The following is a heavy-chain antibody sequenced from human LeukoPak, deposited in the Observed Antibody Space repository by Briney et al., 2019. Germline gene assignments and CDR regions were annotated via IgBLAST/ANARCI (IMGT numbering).Heavy chain of an antibody. CDR3: ARLSGYYGSGSYPYYYYGMDV. D-gene: IGHD3-10*01. Sequence: RAGESLKISCKGSGYSFTSYWIGWVRQMPGKGLEWMGIIYPGDSDTRYSPSFQGQVTISADKSISTAYLQWSSLKASDTAMYYCARLSGYYGSGSYPYYYYGMDVWGQGTTVTVSS. CDR1: GYSFTSYW. J-gene: IGHJ6*02. CDR2: IYPGDSDT. V-gene: IGHV5-51*01.